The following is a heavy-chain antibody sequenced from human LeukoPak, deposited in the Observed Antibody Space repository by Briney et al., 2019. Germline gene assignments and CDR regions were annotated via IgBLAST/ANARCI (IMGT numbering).Heavy chain of an antibody. D-gene: IGHD2-2*01. J-gene: IGHJ4*02. CDR2: ISVYNGNT. V-gene: IGHV1-18*01. CDR1: GYAFTNYA. CDR3: ARGYCSSATCRHFDY. Sequence: ASVKVSCKASGYAFTNYAISWVRQAPGQGLAWMGWISVYNGNTNYAQKLQGRVNMTADTSTTTAYMELRSLRSDDTAVYYCARGYCSSATCRHFDYWGQGALVTVSS.